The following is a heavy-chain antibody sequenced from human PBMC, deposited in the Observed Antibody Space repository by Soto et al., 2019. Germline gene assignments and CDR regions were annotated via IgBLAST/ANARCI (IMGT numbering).Heavy chain of an antibody. CDR3: AKVGDCSGGSGYSGDDFDY. V-gene: IGHV3-30*18. Sequence: QVQLVESGGGVVQPGRSLRLSCAASGFTFSSYGMHWVRQAPGKGLEWVAVISYEGSNKYYADSVKGRFTISRDNSKNTLYLQMNSLRAEDTAVYYCAKVGDCSGGSGYSGDDFDYWGQGTLVTVSS. CDR1: GFTFSSYG. D-gene: IGHD2-15*01. CDR2: ISYEGSNK. J-gene: IGHJ4*02.